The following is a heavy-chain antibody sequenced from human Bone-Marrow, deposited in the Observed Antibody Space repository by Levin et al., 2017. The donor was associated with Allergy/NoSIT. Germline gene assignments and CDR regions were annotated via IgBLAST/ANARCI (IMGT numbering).Heavy chain of an antibody. V-gene: IGHV3-11*01. CDR1: GFTFSDYY. Sequence: SCAASGFTFSDYYMSWIRQAPGKGLEWVSYISSSGSTIYYADSVKGRFTISRDNAKNSLYLQMNSLRAEDTAVYYCARDPPVGATPNLGYWGQGTLVTVSS. CDR3: ARDPPVGATPNLGY. J-gene: IGHJ4*02. CDR2: ISSSGSTI. D-gene: IGHD1-26*01.